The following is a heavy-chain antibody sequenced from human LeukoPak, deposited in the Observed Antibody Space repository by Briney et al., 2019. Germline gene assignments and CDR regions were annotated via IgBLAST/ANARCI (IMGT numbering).Heavy chain of an antibody. Sequence: SETLSLTCTVSGGSISSSSYYWGWIRQPPGKGLEWIRSIYYSGSTYYNPSLKSRVTISLDTSKNQFSLKLSSVTAADTAIYYCARKDPGYSGYSDFDYWGQGTLVTVSS. D-gene: IGHD5-12*01. J-gene: IGHJ4*02. CDR1: GGSISSSSYY. V-gene: IGHV4-39*07. CDR2: IYYSGST. CDR3: ARKDPGYSGYSDFDY.